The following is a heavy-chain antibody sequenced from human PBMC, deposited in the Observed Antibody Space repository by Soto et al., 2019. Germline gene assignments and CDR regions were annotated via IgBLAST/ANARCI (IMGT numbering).Heavy chain of an antibody. J-gene: IGHJ4*02. CDR3: ARQSGNTELGFLYFDY. V-gene: IGHV4-39*01. CDR1: GGSISSSSYY. D-gene: IGHD3-10*01. Sequence: PSETLSLTCTVSGGSISSSSYYWGWIRQPPGKGLEWIGSIYYSGSTYYNPSLKSRVTISVDTSKNQFSLKLSSVTAADTAVYYCARQSGNTELGFLYFDYWGQGTLVTVSS. CDR2: IYYSGST.